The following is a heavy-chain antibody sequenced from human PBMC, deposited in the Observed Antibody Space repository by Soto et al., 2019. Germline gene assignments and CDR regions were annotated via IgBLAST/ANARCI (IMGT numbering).Heavy chain of an antibody. CDR2: ISSSGGST. V-gene: IGHV3-64D*06. CDR1: GFTFSSYA. J-gene: IGHJ6*02. Sequence: GGSLRLSCSASGFTFSSYAMHWVRQAPGKGLEYVSAISSSGGSTYYADSVKGRFTISRDNSKNTLYLQMSSLRAEDTAVYYCVKLGYCGGDCYSSYYYYYYGMDVWGQGTTVTVSS. D-gene: IGHD2-21*02. CDR3: VKLGYCGGDCYSSYYYYYYGMDV.